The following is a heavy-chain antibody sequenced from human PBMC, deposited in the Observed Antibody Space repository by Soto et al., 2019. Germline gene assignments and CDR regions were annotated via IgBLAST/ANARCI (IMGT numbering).Heavy chain of an antibody. CDR2: SSNGGSFT. CDR1: GFTCSDHY. J-gene: IGHJ4*02. D-gene: IGHD1-1*01. CDR3: VRSGDNYNLLDY. Sequence: WGSLRLSCAASGFTCSDHYMSWIRQAPGKGLEWIGYSSNGGSFTRYADSVKGRFSISRDNAKNSLYLQMNSLRGDDTAIYYCVRSGDNYNLLDYWGQGTPVTVSS. V-gene: IGHV3-11*06.